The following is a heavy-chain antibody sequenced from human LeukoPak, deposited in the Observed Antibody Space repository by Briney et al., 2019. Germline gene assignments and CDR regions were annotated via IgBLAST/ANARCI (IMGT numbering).Heavy chain of an antibody. D-gene: IGHD3/OR15-3a*01. CDR3: ARDRNGFWTIFDY. Sequence: SETLSLTCAVYGGSFSGYYWSWIRQPPGKGLEWIGEINHSGSTNYNPSLKSRVTISVDTSKNQFSLKLSSVTAADTAVYYCARDRNGFWTIFDYWGQGTLVTVSS. CDR2: INHSGST. CDR1: GGSFSGYY. J-gene: IGHJ4*02. V-gene: IGHV4-34*01.